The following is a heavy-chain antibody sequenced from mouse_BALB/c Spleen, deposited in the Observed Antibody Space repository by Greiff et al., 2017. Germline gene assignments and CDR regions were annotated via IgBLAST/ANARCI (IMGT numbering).Heavy chain of an antibody. CDR3: TRSDTTVVARSWYFDV. D-gene: IGHD1-1*01. V-gene: IGHV1S81*02. CDR1: GYTFTSYY. CDR2: INPSNGGT. J-gene: IGHJ1*01. Sequence: QVQLQQSGAELVKPGASVKLSCKASGYTFTSYYMYWVKQRPGQGLEWIGEINPSNGGTNFNEKFKSKATLTVDKSSSTAYMQLSSLTSEDSAVYYCTRSDTTVVARSWYFDVWGAGTTVTVSS.